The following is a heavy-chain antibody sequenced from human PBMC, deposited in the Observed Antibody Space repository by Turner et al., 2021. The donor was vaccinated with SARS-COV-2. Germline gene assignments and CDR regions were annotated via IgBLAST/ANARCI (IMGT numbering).Heavy chain of an antibody. CDR1: GFTFSSYA. Sequence: QVQLVESGGGAVQPGRSLRLSCAASGFTFSSYAMHWVRQAPGKGLEWVAIISYDGSNENYADSVKGRFTISRDNSKNTLYLQMNSLRAEDTAVYYCARDLGYPFGGMDVWGQGTTVTVSS. CDR2: ISYDGSNE. V-gene: IGHV3-30-3*01. CDR3: ARDLGYPFGGMDV. J-gene: IGHJ6*02. D-gene: IGHD3-16*01.